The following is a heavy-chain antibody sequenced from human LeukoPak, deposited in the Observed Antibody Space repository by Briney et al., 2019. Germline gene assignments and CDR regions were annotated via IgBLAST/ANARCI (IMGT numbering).Heavy chain of an antibody. Sequence: SETLSLTCTLSGGSISSGSYYWRWIRQPAGKGLEWIERIYTSGSTNYNPSLKSRVTISVDTSKNQFSLKLSSVTAADTAVYYCARSEVDWNHYYFDYWGQGTLVTVSS. CDR3: ARSEVDWNHYYFDY. V-gene: IGHV4-61*02. J-gene: IGHJ4*02. CDR2: IYTSGST. D-gene: IGHD1-1*01. CDR1: GGSISSGSYY.